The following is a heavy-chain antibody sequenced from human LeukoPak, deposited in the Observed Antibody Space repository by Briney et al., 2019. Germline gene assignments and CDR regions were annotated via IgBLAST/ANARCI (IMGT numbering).Heavy chain of an antibody. J-gene: IGHJ4*02. CDR1: GYTLTDRY. Sequence: GASVKVSCKTSGYTLTDRYVHWVRQAPGQGLEWLGWINPKSGDTNFAQKFQGRVTMAGDTSVNTAYMELNRLTFDDTATYYCARATGYHDSSGYYRSFYFDYWGQGSLVTVSS. D-gene: IGHD3-22*01. CDR3: ARATGYHDSSGYYRSFYFDY. V-gene: IGHV1-2*02. CDR2: INPKSGDT.